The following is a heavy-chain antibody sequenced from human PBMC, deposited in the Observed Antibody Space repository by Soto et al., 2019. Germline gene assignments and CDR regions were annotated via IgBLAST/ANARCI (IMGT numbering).Heavy chain of an antibody. D-gene: IGHD1-26*01. V-gene: IGHV1-69*06. CDR2: IIPIFGTA. CDR1: GGTFSSYA. CDR3: ASGTPRVNWFDP. J-gene: IGHJ5*02. Sequence: SVKVSCKASGGTFSSYAISWVRQAPGQGLEWMGGIIPIFGTANYAQKFQGRVTITADKSTSIAYMELSSLRSEDTAVYYCASGTPRVNWFDPWGQGTLVTVSS.